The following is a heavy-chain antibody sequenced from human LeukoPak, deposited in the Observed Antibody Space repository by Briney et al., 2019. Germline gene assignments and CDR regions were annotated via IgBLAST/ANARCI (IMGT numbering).Heavy chain of an antibody. CDR3: VRSDNSGYYPRTLDY. Sequence: ASVKVSCKASGYTFSAYGFSWVRQAPGQGLEWMGWIITYNGNRNYAQKFQGRVTMTTYTSTSTAYMELRSLRSDDTAMYYCVRSDNSGYYPRTLDYWGQGTLVTVPS. J-gene: IGHJ4*02. CDR2: IITYNGNR. D-gene: IGHD3-22*01. V-gene: IGHV1-18*01. CDR1: GYTFSAYG.